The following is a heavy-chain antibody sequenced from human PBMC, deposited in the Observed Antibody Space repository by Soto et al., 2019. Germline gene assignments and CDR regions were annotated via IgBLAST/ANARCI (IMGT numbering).Heavy chain of an antibody. CDR3: AREACYGSGSYYNSFDY. CDR1: GFTFSSYS. Sequence: HPGGSLRLSCAASGFTFSSYSMNWVRQAPGKGLEWVSYISSSSSTIYYADSVKGRFTISRDNARNSLYLQMNSLRDEDTAVYYCAREACYGSGSYYNSFDYWGQGXLVTVSS. J-gene: IGHJ4*02. D-gene: IGHD3-10*01. V-gene: IGHV3-48*02. CDR2: ISSSSSTI.